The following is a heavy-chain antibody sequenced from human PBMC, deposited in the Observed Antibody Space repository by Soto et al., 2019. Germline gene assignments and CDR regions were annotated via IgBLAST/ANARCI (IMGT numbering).Heavy chain of an antibody. V-gene: IGHV1-8*01. CDR3: AIGGKTTVNTWLAFDI. Sequence: GASVKVSCKASGYSFSSYGITWVRQAPGQGLEWMGWMNPTSHKTGYAQKFQGRVTMTRNTSISTAYMELSSLRSKDTAVYYCAIGGKTTVNTWLAFDIWGQGTMVTVSS. D-gene: IGHD4-17*01. CDR1: GYSFSSYG. CDR2: MNPTSHKT. J-gene: IGHJ3*02.